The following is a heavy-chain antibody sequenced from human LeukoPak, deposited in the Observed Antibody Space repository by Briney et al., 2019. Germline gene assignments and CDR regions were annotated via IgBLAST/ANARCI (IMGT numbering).Heavy chain of an antibody. J-gene: IGHJ4*02. CDR2: IDPRDSDT. D-gene: IGHD3-22*01. Sequence: GESLKISCKTYGYSFIGYWIGWVRQMPGKGLEWGGIIDPRDSDTMFSPSFQGQVTISVDKSISTAYLQWSSLKASDTAMYYCARHRNRGSGSDYWGQGTLVTVSS. CDR3: ARHRNRGSGSDY. CDR1: GYSFIGYW. V-gene: IGHV5-51*01.